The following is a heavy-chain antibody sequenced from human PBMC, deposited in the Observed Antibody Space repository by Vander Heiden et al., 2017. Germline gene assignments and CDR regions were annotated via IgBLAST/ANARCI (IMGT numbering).Heavy chain of an antibody. CDR1: GFTLSSDG. Sequence: QVPLVESGGGVVQPGRSLRLSFAASGFTLSSDGMHWVRQAPGKELEWVADISYAGSNKYYADSVKGRFTISRDNSKNTLYLQMNSLSAEDAAVYYCAKVSLTYSSSWSPFDYWVQGTLVTVSS. D-gene: IGHD6-13*01. CDR3: AKVSLTYSSSWSPFDY. CDR2: ISYAGSNK. V-gene: IGHV3-30*18. J-gene: IGHJ4*02.